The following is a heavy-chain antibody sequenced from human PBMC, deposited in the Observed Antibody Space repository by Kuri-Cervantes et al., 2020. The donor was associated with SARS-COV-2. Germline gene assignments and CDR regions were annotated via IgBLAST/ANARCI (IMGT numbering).Heavy chain of an antibody. D-gene: IGHD3-3*01. Sequence: GGSLRLSCAASGFSFSSYSMSWVRQAPGKGLEWVSYISRSSSNIYYADSVEGRFTISRDNAKNSLYLQMHSLRDEDTAVYFCARDPGAHGGDLYFDYWGQGTLVTVSS. CDR1: GFSFSSYS. CDR2: ISRSSSNI. CDR3: ARDPGAHGGDLYFDY. J-gene: IGHJ4*02. V-gene: IGHV3-48*02.